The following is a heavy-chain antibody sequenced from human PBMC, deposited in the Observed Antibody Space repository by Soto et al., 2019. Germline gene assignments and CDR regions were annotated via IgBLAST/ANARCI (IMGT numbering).Heavy chain of an antibody. Sequence: QVQLVQSGAEVKNSGASVKVSCKASGYTFTSYGFSWVRQAPGQGLEWMGWISASNGNTNYAQKLQGRVTMTTDTSTGTAYMELRSLRCDDTATYYCARDSVRYCRDGVCYQAYYYFATDVWRQGTTITVS. V-gene: IGHV1-18*01. CDR1: GYTFTSYG. J-gene: IGHJ6*02. CDR2: ISASNGNT. CDR3: ARDSVRYCRDGVCYQAYYYFATDV. D-gene: IGHD2-8*01.